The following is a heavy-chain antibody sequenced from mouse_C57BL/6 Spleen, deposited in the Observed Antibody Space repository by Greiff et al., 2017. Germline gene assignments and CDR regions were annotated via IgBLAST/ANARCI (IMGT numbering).Heavy chain of an antibody. D-gene: IGHD1-1*01. Sequence: QVHVKQSGAELVKPGASVKMSCKASGYTFTTYPIEWMKQNHGKSLEWIGNFHPYNDDTKYNEKFKGKATLTVEKSSSTVYLELSRLTSDDSAVYYCARRASYYGSEYVDVGGTGTTVTVSA. J-gene: IGHJ1*03. CDR1: GYTFTTYP. CDR2: FHPYNDDT. CDR3: ARRASYYGSEYVDV. V-gene: IGHV1-47*01.